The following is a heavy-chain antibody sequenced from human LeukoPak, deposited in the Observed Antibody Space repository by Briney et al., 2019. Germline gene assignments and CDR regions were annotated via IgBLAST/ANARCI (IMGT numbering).Heavy chain of an antibody. V-gene: IGHV3-7*01. CDR2: IKQDGSEK. CDR3: ARDRRGIYSPFDY. Sequence: GGSLRLSCAASGFSFSSFRMNWVRRAPGKGLEWVANIKQDGSEKYYLDSLKGRFIISRDNAKNSLYLQMNSLRAEDTAVYYCARDRRGIYSPFDYWGQGTLVIVSS. CDR1: GFSFSSFR. J-gene: IGHJ4*02. D-gene: IGHD2-21*01.